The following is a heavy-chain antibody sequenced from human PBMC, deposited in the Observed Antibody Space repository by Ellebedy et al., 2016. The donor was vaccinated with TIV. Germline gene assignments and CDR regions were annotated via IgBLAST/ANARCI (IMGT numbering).Heavy chain of an antibody. D-gene: IGHD6-19*01. CDR2: IYYSGST. V-gene: IGHV4-59*08. CDR1: GGSISSYY. CDR3: ARRSRPQQWLVPHPVDY. J-gene: IGHJ4*02. Sequence: SETLSLXXTVSGGSISSYYWSWIRQPPGKGLEWIGYIYYSGSTNYNPSLKSRVTISVDTSKNQFSLKLSSVTAADTAVYYCARRSRPQQWLVPHPVDYWGQGTLVTVSS.